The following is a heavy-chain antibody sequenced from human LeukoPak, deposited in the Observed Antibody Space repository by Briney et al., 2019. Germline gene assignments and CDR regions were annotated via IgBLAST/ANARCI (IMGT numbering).Heavy chain of an antibody. Sequence: ASVKVSCKASGYTFTSYYMHWVRQAPGQGLEWMGWINPNSGGTNYAQKFQGRVTMTRDTSISTAYMELSRLRSDDTAVYYCARPFFSGHGGNWFDPWGQGTLVTVSS. CDR1: GYTFTSYY. D-gene: IGHD3-10*01. CDR2: INPNSGGT. CDR3: ARPFFSGHGGNWFDP. J-gene: IGHJ5*02. V-gene: IGHV1-2*02.